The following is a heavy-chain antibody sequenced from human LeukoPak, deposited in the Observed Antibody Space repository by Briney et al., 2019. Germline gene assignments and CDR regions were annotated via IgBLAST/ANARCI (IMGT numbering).Heavy chain of an antibody. J-gene: IGHJ4*02. Sequence: GGSLRLSCAASGFTFSNYNMNWVRQAPGKGLDWISYISSSGRTTNYADSVKGRFTISRDNAKNSLYLQMNSLKDGDTAVYYCATSGTYRFDYWGQGTLVTVSS. V-gene: IGHV3-48*02. CDR2: ISSSGRTT. CDR3: ATSGTYRFDY. D-gene: IGHD1-26*01. CDR1: GFTFSNYN.